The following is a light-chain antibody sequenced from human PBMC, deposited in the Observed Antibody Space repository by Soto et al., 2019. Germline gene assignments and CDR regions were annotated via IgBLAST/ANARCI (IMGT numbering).Light chain of an antibody. CDR2: DVS. J-gene: IGLJ1*01. V-gene: IGLV2-11*01. Sequence: QSVLTQPRSVSGSPGQSVAISCTGSSSDVGGYNYVSWYQQHPGKAPKVMIYDVSKRPSGVPDRFSGSKSGDTASLTITGLRAEDGADYYCCSYAGGPYVFGPGTKVTVL. CDR3: CSYAGGPYV. CDR1: SSDVGGYNY.